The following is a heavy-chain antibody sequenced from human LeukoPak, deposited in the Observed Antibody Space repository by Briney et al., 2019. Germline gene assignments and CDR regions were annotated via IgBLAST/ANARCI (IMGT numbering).Heavy chain of an antibody. J-gene: IGHJ5*02. V-gene: IGHV3-23*01. CDR3: ARDGTAAAGPYDGFDP. Sequence: PGGSLRLSCAASGFTFSSYAMSWVRQAPGKGLEWVSAISGSGGSTYYADSVKGRFTISRDNAKNSLYLQMNSLRAEDTAVYYCARDGTAAAGPYDGFDPWGQGTLVTVSS. CDR2: ISGSGGST. CDR1: GFTFSSYA. D-gene: IGHD6-13*01.